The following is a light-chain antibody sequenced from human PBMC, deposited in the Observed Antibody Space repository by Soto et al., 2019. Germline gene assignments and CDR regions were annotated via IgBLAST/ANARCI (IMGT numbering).Light chain of an antibody. J-gene: IGLJ2*01. CDR1: SSDVGGYNY. V-gene: IGLV2-14*01. CDR3: SSYTSSSTS. Sequence: QSVLTQPASVSGSPGQSITISCTGTSSDVGGYNYVSWYQQHPGKAPKLMIYDVSNRPSGVSNRFSGSKSGNTASLTISGLQAEDEADYYCSSYTSSSTSFGGETKVTVL. CDR2: DVS.